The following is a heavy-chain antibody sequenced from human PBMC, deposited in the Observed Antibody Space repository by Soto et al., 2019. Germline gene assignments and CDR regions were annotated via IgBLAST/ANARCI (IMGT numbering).Heavy chain of an antibody. CDR3: ARGGAARHLDS. CDR1: GYTFTNFA. Sequence: QVSLVQSGGELRRPGASVNVSCRTSGYTFTNFALSWVRQAPGQGLEWIGFVSAKNGFTHFAQKFQGRVSVKTDTSTSTVYLDLRSLSSDDTAVYYCARGGAARHLDSWGQGTPVTVSS. J-gene: IGHJ5*01. D-gene: IGHD6-6*01. CDR2: VSAKNGFT. V-gene: IGHV1-18*01.